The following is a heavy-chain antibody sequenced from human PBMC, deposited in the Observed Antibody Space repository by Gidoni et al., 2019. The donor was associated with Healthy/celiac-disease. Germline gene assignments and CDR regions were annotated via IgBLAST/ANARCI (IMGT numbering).Heavy chain of an antibody. CDR2: IIPIFGTA. Sequence: QVQLVQSGAEVKKPGSSVKVSCKASGGTFSSYAISWGRPAPGQGLEWMGGIIPIFGTANYAQKFQGRVTITADESTSTAYMELSSLRSEDTAVYYCARAGPIAAPYYYYGMDVWGQGTTVTVSS. V-gene: IGHV1-69*01. J-gene: IGHJ6*02. CDR3: ARAGPIAAPYYYYGMDV. D-gene: IGHD6-6*01. CDR1: GGTFSSYA.